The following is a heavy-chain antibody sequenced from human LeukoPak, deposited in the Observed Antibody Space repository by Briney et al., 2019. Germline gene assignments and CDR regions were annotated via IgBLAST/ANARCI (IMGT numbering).Heavy chain of an antibody. D-gene: IGHD6-6*01. CDR2: IYYSGST. CDR3: ARGDGIAAPTTYDY. Sequence: SVTLSLTCTVSGGSISSYYWSWIRQPPVKGLEWIGYIYYSGSTNYNPSLKSRVTISVDTSKNQFSLKLSSVTAADTAVYYCARGDGIAAPTTYDYWGQGTLVTVSS. CDR1: GGSISSYY. V-gene: IGHV4-59*01. J-gene: IGHJ4*02.